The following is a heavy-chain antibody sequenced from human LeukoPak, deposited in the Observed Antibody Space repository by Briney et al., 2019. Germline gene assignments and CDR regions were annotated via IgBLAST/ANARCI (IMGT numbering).Heavy chain of an antibody. J-gene: IGHJ4*02. Sequence: PGGSLRLSCAASGFTFSSYEMNWVRQAPGKGLEWVAFIRHDGSNKYYADSVKGRFTISRDNSKNTLYLQMNSLRAGDTAVYYCARGSTQQLAADFDYWGQGTLVTVSS. CDR1: GFTFSSYE. D-gene: IGHD6-13*01. CDR3: ARGSTQQLAADFDY. CDR2: IRHDGSNK. V-gene: IGHV3-30*02.